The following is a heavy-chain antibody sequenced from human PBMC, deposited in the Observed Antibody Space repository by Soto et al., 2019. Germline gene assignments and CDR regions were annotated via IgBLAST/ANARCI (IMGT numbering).Heavy chain of an antibody. J-gene: IGHJ3*02. V-gene: IGHV4-61*07. Sequence: WTWIRQPPGKGLEWIGYIYYSGTTKYNPSLKSRVTISIDTSRKQFSLELTSVTAADTAVYYCARRYGDQGAFAFNIWDQGTMVTVSA. CDR2: IYYSGTT. D-gene: IGHD4-17*01. CDR3: ARRYGDQGAFAFNI.